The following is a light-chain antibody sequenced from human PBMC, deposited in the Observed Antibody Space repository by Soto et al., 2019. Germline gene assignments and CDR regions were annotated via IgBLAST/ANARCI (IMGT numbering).Light chain of an antibody. CDR3: QHRSFWPPWT. J-gene: IGKJ1*01. CDR1: QSVGTY. CDR2: DAS. V-gene: IGKV3-11*01. Sequence: EVVLTQSPATLSLSPGERASLSCRASQSVGTYLAWYQQKPGHPPRLLIYDASNRATGIPARFIGSGSGTDFTLTISSLELEDFAVYYCQHRSFWPPWTFGQGTKVDIK.